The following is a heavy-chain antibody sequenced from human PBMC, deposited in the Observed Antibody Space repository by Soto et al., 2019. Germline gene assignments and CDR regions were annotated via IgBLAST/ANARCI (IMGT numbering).Heavy chain of an antibody. V-gene: IGHV4-34*01. CDR1: GGSFSGYY. D-gene: IGHD5-12*01. J-gene: IGHJ4*02. CDR3: ARGVDIVATIPFDY. CDR2: INHSGST. Sequence: QVQLQQWGAGLLKPSETLSLTCAVYGGSFSGYYWSWIRQPPGKGLEWIGEINHSGSTNYNPSLKLRVTISVDTSKNQFSLKLSSVTAADTAVYYWARGVDIVATIPFDYWGQGTLVTVSS.